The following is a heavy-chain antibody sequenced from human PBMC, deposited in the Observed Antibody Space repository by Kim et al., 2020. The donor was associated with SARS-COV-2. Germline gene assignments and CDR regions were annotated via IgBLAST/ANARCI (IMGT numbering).Heavy chain of an antibody. CDR1: GYTFTSYY. J-gene: IGHJ4*02. D-gene: IGHD2-2*01. Sequence: ASVKVSCKASGYTFTSYYMHWVRQAPGQGLEWMGIINPSGGSTSYAQKFQGRVTMTRDTSTSTVYMELSSLRSEDTAVYYCARGALRAAIVVVPAAMPSDFDYWGQGTLVTVSS. CDR3: ARGALRAAIVVVPAAMPSDFDY. CDR2: INPSGGST. V-gene: IGHV1-46*01.